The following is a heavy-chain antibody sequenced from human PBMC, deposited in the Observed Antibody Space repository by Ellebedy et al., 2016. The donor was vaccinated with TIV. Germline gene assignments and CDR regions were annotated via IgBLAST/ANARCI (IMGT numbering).Heavy chain of an antibody. J-gene: IGHJ3*02. V-gene: IGHV3-48*01. CDR2: ISSSSSTI. Sequence: GESLKISCAASGFTFNTYGMHWVRQAPGKGLEWVSYISSSSSTIYYADSVKGRFTISRDNAKNSLYLQMNSLRADDTAAYYCAKVPLRTLPDDFDIWGQGTMVTVSS. D-gene: IGHD1-26*01. CDR1: GFTFNTYG. CDR3: AKVPLRTLPDDFDI.